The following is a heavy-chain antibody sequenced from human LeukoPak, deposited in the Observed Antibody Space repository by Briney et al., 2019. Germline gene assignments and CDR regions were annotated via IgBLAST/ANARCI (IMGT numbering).Heavy chain of an antibody. V-gene: IGHV1-69*04. CDR1: GYTFTGYY. D-gene: IGHD3-16*02. Sequence: SVKVSCKASGYTFTGYYMHWVRQAPGQGLEWMGRIIPILGIANYAQKFQGRVTITADKSTSTAYMELSSLRSEDTAVYYCAREGLKGAELRLGELSEPFDYWGQGTLVTVSS. CDR2: IIPILGIA. J-gene: IGHJ4*02. CDR3: AREGLKGAELRLGELSEPFDY.